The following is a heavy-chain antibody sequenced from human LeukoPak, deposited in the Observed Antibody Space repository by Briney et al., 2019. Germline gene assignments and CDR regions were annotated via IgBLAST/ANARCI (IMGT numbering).Heavy chain of an antibody. J-gene: IGHJ4*02. CDR1: GYSISSGYY. Sequence: SETLSLTCAVSGYSISSGYYWGWTRQPPGKGLEWIGSIYHSGSTDYNPSLTSRVTISVDTSKNQFSLKLSSVTAADTGVYYCAERRGPAAFFDFWGQGTLVTVSS. V-gene: IGHV4-38-2*01. D-gene: IGHD2-2*01. CDR3: AERRGPAAFFDF. CDR2: IYHSGST.